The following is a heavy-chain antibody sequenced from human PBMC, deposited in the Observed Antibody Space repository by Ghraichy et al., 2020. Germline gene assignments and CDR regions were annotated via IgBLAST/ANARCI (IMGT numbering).Heavy chain of an antibody. J-gene: IGHJ5*02. D-gene: IGHD3-10*01. CDR1: GYTFTGYY. CDR3: AREVGFGELSDKNWFDP. V-gene: IGHV1-2*04. Sequence: ALVKVSCKASGYTFTGYYMHWVRQAPGQGLEWMGWINPNSGGTNYAQKFQGWVTMTRDTSISTAYMELSRLRSDDTAIYYCAREVGFGELSDKNWFDPWGQGTLVTVSS. CDR2: INPNSGGT.